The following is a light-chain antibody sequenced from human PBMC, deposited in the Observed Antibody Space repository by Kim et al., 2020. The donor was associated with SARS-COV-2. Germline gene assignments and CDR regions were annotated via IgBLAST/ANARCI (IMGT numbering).Light chain of an antibody. Sequence: EIVMTQSPVTLSVSPGERATLSCGASQSLSRDLAWYQQKPGRAPRLLIYGASTRTTGVPARFSGSGSGTEFTLSISSLQSEDFAIYYCQQYKTWPVTFGGGTKVDIK. CDR2: GAS. CDR3: QQYKTWPVT. V-gene: IGKV3-15*01. J-gene: IGKJ4*01. CDR1: QSLSRD.